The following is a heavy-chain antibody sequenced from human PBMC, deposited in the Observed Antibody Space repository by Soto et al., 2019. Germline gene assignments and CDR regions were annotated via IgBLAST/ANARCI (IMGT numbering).Heavy chain of an antibody. CDR3: ARDGEGSGSYYLDAFDI. CDR1: GGSISSYY. D-gene: IGHD3-10*01. CDR2: IYYSGST. J-gene: IGHJ3*02. Sequence: ETLSLTCTVSGGSISSYYWSWIRQPPGKGLEWIGYIYYSGSTNYNPSLKSRVTISVDTSKNQFSLKLSSVTAADTAVYYCARDGEGSGSYYLDAFDIWGQGTMVTVSS. V-gene: IGHV4-59*01.